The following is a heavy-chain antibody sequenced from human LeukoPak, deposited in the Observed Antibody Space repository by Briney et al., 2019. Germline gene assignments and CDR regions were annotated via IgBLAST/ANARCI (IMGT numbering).Heavy chain of an antibody. CDR1: GFSFSTYG. V-gene: IGHV3-33*08. CDR3: ARDLGLRYGSGAYRFDP. Sequence: GGSLRLSCAAYGFSFSTYGMHWVRQAPGKRLESVAVIWYDGSHQYYADSEKGRFTISRDMSNNTLYLQMNNLRVDDTALYYCARDLGLRYGSGAYRFDPWGQGTQVIVSS. J-gene: IGHJ5*02. CDR2: IWYDGSHQ. D-gene: IGHD3-10*01.